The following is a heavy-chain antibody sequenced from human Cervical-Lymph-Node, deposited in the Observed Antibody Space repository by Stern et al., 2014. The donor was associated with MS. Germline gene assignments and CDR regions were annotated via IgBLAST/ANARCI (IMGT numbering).Heavy chain of an antibody. J-gene: IGHJ5*02. D-gene: IGHD2-2*01. CDR1: GYTFTGYY. Sequence: QVQLVQSGAEVKKPGASVKVSCKASGYTFTGYYMHWVRQAPGQGLELMGRINPNSGGTNYAQKFQDRVTMTSDTSISTAYMELSRLRSDDTAVYYCARASGYCSSTSCYQYWFDPWGQGTLVTVSS. CDR2: INPNSGGT. V-gene: IGHV1-2*02. CDR3: ARASGYCSSTSCYQYWFDP.